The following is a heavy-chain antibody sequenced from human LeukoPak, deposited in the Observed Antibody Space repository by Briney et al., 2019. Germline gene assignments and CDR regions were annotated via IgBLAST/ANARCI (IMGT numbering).Heavy chain of an antibody. V-gene: IGHV4-59*01. Sequence: SETLSLTCTVSGGSISSYYWSWIRQPPGKGLEWIGYIYYSGSTNYNPSLKSRVTISVDTSKNQFSLKLSSVTAADTAVYYCARESTVAGTGIDYWGPGTLVTVSS. D-gene: IGHD6-19*01. CDR3: ARESTVAGTGIDY. CDR1: GGSISSYY. J-gene: IGHJ4*02. CDR2: IYYSGST.